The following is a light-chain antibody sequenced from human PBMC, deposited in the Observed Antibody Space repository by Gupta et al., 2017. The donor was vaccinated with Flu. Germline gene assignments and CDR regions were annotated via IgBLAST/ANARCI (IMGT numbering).Light chain of an antibody. V-gene: IGLV3-1*01. CDR1: KLGGQY. Sequence: CSRVKLGGQYTCWCQQSPGQSPILIIYQDDKRPSEIPERFSGSNSGNTATLTISGTQAMDAADYYCQACYGNSVVFGGGPKLTVL. CDR3: QACYGNSVV. CDR2: QDD. J-gene: IGLJ3*02.